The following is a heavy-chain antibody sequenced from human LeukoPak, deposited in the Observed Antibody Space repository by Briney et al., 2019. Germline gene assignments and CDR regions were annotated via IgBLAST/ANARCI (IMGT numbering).Heavy chain of an antibody. CDR2: INPNSGGT. J-gene: IGHJ5*02. D-gene: IGHD3-3*01. CDR3: ARVITIFGVVPRGPNWFDP. Sequence: GASVKVSCKASGYTFTGYYMHWVRQAPGQGLEWMGWINPNSGGTNYAQKFQGRVTMTRDTSINTAYMELSRLRSDDTAVYYCARVITIFGVVPRGPNWFDPWGQGTLVTVSS. CDR1: GYTFTGYY. V-gene: IGHV1-2*02.